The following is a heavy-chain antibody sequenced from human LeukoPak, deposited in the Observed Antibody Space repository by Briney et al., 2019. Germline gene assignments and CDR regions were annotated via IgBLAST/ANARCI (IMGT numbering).Heavy chain of an antibody. CDR3: AKGYDFWSGYYGDYFDY. D-gene: IGHD3-3*01. V-gene: IGHV3-23*01. Sequence: GGSLRLSCAASGFTFSSYAMSWVRQAPGKGLEWVSAISGSGGSTYYADSVKGRFTISRDNSKNTLYLQMNSLRAEDTAVYYCAKGYDFWSGYYGDYFDYWGQGTLVTVSS. J-gene: IGHJ4*02. CDR1: GFTFSSYA. CDR2: ISGSGGST.